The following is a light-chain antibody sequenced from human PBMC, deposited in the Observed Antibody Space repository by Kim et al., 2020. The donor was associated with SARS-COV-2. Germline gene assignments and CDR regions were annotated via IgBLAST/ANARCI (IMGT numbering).Light chain of an antibody. CDR1: SPNIGSNY. Sequence: GQRVTISVSGSSPNIGSNYVYWYQQLPGTAPKLLIYSNNQRPSGVPDRFSGSKSGTSASLAISGLRSEDEADYYCAAWDDSLSGPVFGGGTQLTVL. CDR3: AAWDDSLSGPV. CDR2: SNN. V-gene: IGLV1-47*02. J-gene: IGLJ3*02.